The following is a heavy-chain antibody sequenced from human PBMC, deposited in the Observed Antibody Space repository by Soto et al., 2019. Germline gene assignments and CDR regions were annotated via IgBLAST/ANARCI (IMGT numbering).Heavy chain of an antibody. CDR2: IYYSGST. V-gene: IGHV4-31*03. Sequence: PSETLSLTCTVSGGSISSGGYYWSWIRQHPGKGLEWIGYIYYSGSTYYNPSLKSRVTISVDRSKNQFSLKLSSVTAADTAVYYCARGPRVYYYYGMDVWGQGTTVTVSS. CDR3: ARGPRVYYYYGMDV. J-gene: IGHJ6*02. CDR1: GGSISSGGYY.